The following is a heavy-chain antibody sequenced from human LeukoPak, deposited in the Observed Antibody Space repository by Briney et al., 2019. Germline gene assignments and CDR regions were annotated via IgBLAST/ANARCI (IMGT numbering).Heavy chain of an antibody. D-gene: IGHD1-26*01. Sequence: PGGSLRLSCAAAGFTFSSYSMNWVRQAPGKGLEWVSSISSSSSYIYYADSVKGRFTISRDNAKNSLYLQMNSLRAEDTAVYYCARDPGGYGGAWNYYYYGMDVWGQGTTVTVSS. CDR2: ISSSSSYI. J-gene: IGHJ6*02. CDR3: ARDPGGYGGAWNYYYYGMDV. V-gene: IGHV3-21*01. CDR1: GFTFSSYS.